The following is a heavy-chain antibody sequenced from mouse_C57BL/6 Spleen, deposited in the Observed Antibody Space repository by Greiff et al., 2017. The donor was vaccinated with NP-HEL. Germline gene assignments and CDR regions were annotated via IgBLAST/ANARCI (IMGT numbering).Heavy chain of an antibody. J-gene: IGHJ3*01. CDR1: GYTFTSYW. D-gene: IGHD2-2*01. V-gene: IGHV1-59*01. CDR3: ARGRVYYGYDGEFAY. CDR2: IDPSDSYT. Sequence: QVQLQQPGAELVRPGTSVKLSCKASGYTFTSYWMHWVKQRPGQGLEWIGVIDPSDSYTNYNQKFKGKATLTVDTSSSTAYMQLSSLTSEDSAVYYCARGRVYYGYDGEFAYWGQGTLVTVSA.